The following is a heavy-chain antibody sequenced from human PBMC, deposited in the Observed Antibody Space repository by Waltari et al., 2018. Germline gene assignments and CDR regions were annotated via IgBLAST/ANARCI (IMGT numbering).Heavy chain of an antibody. CDR3: ANRPTGKAY. CDR1: GFPFSSYE. CDR2: ISSSGSTI. V-gene: IGHV3-48*03. J-gene: IGHJ4*02. Sequence: EVQLVESGGGLVQPGGSLRLSCAASGFPFSSYEMSWVRQAPGKGLEWVSYISSSGSTIYYADSVKGRFTISRDNAKNSLYLQMNSLRDEDTAVYYCANRPTGKAYWGQGTLVTVSS. D-gene: IGHD1-1*01.